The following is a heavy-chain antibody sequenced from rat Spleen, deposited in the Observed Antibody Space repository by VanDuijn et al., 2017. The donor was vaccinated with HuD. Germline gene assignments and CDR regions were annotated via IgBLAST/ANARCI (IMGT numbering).Heavy chain of an antibody. CDR3: VRHDDY. J-gene: IGHJ2*01. Sequence: EVQLVESGGGLVQPGRSMKLSCAASGLSFSNYDMAWVRQAPTKGLEWVATISYDGSSTYYRDSVKGRFTISRDNAKNTLYLQMDSLRSEDTATYYCVRHDDYWGQGVMVTVSS. CDR2: ISYDGSST. CDR1: GLSFSNYD. V-gene: IGHV5-29*01.